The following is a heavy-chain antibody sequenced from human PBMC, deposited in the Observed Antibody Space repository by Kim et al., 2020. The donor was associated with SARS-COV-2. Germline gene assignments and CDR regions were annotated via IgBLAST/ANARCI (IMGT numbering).Heavy chain of an antibody. CDR1: GFTVSSNY. CDR2: IYSGGST. V-gene: IGHV3-66*01. D-gene: IGHD6-13*01. Sequence: GGSLRLSCAASGFTVSSNYMSWVRQAPGKGLEWVSVIYSGGSTYYDDSVKGRFTISRDNSKNTLYLQMNSLRAEDTAVYYCARDQYSSRYYYYGMDVWGQGTTVTVSS. CDR3: ARDQYSSRYYYYGMDV. J-gene: IGHJ6*02.